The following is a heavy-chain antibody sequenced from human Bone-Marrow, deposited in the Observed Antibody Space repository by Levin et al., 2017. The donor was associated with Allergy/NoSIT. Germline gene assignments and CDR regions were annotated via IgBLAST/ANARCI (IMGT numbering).Heavy chain of an antibody. J-gene: IGHJ6*02. CDR2: IIPIFGTA. V-gene: IGHV1-69*13. Sequence: SVKVSCKASGGTFSSYAISWVRQAPGQGLEWMGGIIPIFGTANYAQKFQGRVTITADESTSTAYMELSSLRSEDTAVYYCARSDIVATTDYYYYGMDVWGQGTTVTVSS. CDR3: ARSDIVATTDYYYYGMDV. D-gene: IGHD5-12*01. CDR1: GGTFSSYA.